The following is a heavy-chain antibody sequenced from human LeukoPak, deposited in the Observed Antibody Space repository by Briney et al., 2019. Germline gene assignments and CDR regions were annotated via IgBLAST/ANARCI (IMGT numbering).Heavy chain of an antibody. Sequence: GGSLRLSCAASGFTFSSHWMHWVRQAPGKGLVWVSRIISDGSTTIYADSVKGRFTISRDNARNTLYLQMNSLRAEDTALYYCARFLGGGSYTSVDYWGQGTLVTVSS. D-gene: IGHD1-26*01. J-gene: IGHJ4*02. CDR1: GFTFSSHW. CDR3: ARFLGGGSYTSVDY. V-gene: IGHV3-74*01. CDR2: IISDGSTT.